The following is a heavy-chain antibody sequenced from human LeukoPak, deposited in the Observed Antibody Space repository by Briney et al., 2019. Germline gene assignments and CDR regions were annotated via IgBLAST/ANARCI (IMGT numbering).Heavy chain of an antibody. CDR3: ARASVVVYAIYYNMDV. J-gene: IGHJ6*03. Sequence: SETLSLTCAVYGGSISSYYWSWIRQPPGKGLEWIGYIYYSGSTNYNPSLKSRVTISVDTSKNQFSLKLSSVTAADPAVYYCARASVVVYAIYYNMDVWGKGGTVS. CDR1: GGSISSYY. D-gene: IGHD2-8*01. V-gene: IGHV4-59*12. CDR2: IYYSGST.